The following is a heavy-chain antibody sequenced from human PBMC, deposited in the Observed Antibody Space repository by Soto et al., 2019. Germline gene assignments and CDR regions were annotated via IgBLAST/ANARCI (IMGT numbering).Heavy chain of an antibody. CDR3: ARMDGDYNYYGLDV. Sequence: GPTLVNPTETLTLTCSVSGFSLTNGTMGVSWIRQPPGKALEWLAHFFSDAERSYSTSMQSRLNMYKDSSGSQVVLTMTNMAPADTATYFCARMDGDYNYYGLDVWGHGIAVTVSS. V-gene: IGHV2-26*01. CDR2: FFSDAER. D-gene: IGHD4-17*01. CDR1: GFSLTNGTMG. J-gene: IGHJ6*02.